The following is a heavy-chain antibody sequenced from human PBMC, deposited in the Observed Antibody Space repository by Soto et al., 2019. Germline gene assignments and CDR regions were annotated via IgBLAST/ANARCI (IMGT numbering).Heavy chain of an antibody. CDR3: ARDRYGDYDYSYYYMDV. Sequence: HPGGSLRLSCAASGFTVSSNYMSWVRQAPGKGPEWVSVIYSGGSTYYADSVKGRFTISRHNSKNTLYLQMNSLRAEDTAVYYCARDRYGDYDYSYYYMDVWGKGTTVTVSS. CDR2: IYSGGST. V-gene: IGHV3-53*04. CDR1: GFTVSSNY. D-gene: IGHD4-17*01. J-gene: IGHJ6*03.